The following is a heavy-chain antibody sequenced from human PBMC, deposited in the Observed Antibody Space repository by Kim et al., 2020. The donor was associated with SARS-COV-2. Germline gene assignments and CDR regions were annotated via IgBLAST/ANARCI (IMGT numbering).Heavy chain of an antibody. CDR1: GYTFTNYA. V-gene: IGHV1-3*04. CDR3: DKEGTLTGYPKWFEP. Sequence: ASVKVSCKASGYTFTNYAMHWVRQAPGQRLEWMGWIYTGNGNTKYSQKFQGRVTITRDTSASTAYMELSSLRSEDTAVYYCDKEGTLTGYPKWFEPWAQG. J-gene: IGHJ5*02. D-gene: IGHD3-9*01. CDR2: IYTGNGNT.